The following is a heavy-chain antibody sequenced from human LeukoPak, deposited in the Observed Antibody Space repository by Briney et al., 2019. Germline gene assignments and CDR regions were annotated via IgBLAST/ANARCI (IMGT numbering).Heavy chain of an antibody. V-gene: IGHV3-23*01. J-gene: IGHJ5*02. CDR3: AKGDSSGWFNWFDP. Sequence: PGGSLRLSCVASGFTFSSYAMSWVRQAPGKGLEWVSAISGSGGSTYYADSVKGRFTISRDNSKNTLYLQINNLRAEDTAVYYCAKGDSSGWFNWFDPWGQGTLVTVSS. D-gene: IGHD6-19*01. CDR1: GFTFSSYA. CDR2: ISGSGGST.